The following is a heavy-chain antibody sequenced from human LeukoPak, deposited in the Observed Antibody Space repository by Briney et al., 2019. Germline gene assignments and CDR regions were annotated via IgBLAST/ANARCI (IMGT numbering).Heavy chain of an antibody. CDR1: GFTFSSYG. Sequence: GGSLRLSCAASGFTFSSYGMNWVRQAPGKGLEWVSYISSSSSTIYYADSVKGRFTISRDNAKNSLYLQMNSLRAEDTALYYCARDHPSGSYLFDYWGQGTLVTVSS. J-gene: IGHJ4*02. D-gene: IGHD1-26*01. CDR3: ARDHPSGSYLFDY. V-gene: IGHV3-48*01. CDR2: ISSSSSTI.